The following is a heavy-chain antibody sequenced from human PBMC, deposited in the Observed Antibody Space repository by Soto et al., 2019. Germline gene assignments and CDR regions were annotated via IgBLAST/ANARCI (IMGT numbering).Heavy chain of an antibody. V-gene: IGHV1-69*13. CDR1: GGTFTDYA. CDR2: IIPIFGTA. CDR3: GSWLKECGIGVNYYYGMDV. D-gene: IGHD3-3*01. Sequence: VQLVQSGAEVKKPGSSVKVSCKASGGTFTDYAFSWVRQAPGQGLEWLGGIIPIFGTADYAQKFQGRVTIPADEPTSPVHMELSSLRSDDTAGYYCGSWLKECGIGVNYYYGMDVWGQGTTVTVSS. J-gene: IGHJ6*02.